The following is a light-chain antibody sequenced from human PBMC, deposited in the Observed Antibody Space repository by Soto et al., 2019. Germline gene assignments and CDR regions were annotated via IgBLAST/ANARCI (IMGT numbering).Light chain of an antibody. V-gene: IGKV3-20*01. J-gene: IGKJ1*01. Sequence: EIVLTQSPGTLSLSPGERATLSCRASQSVSSSYLAWYQQKPGQAPRLLIYGESSRATGIPDRFSGSGSGTDFTLTISRLEPEDLAVYYCQQYGNSPLTFGQGTKVEIK. CDR3: QQYGNSPLT. CDR1: QSVSSSY. CDR2: GES.